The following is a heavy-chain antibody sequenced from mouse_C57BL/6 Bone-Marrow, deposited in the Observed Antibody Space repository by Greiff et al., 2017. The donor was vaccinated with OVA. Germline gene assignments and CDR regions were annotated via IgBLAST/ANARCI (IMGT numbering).Heavy chain of an antibody. CDR3: ARPPDYYGSSYRYFDV. CDR2: ISSGGSYT. CDR1: GFTFSSYG. J-gene: IGHJ1*03. Sequence: EVKLVESGGDLVKPGGSLKLSCAASGFTFSSYGMSWVRQTPDKRLEWVATISSGGSYTYYPDSVKGRFTISRDNAKNTLYLQMSSLKSEDTAMYYCARPPDYYGSSYRYFDVWGTGTTVTVSS. D-gene: IGHD1-1*01. V-gene: IGHV5-6*01.